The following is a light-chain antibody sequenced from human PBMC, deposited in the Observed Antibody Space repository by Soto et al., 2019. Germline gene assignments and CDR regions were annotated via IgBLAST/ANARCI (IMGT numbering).Light chain of an antibody. CDR3: CLYAGGSMNMV. CDR2: EGS. CDR1: SSDVGSYIL. Sequence: QSALTQPASVSGSPGQSITISCTGTSSDVGSYILVSWYQQHPGKAPKLMIYEGSKRPSGVSNRFSGSKSGNTASLTISGLQAEEFADYYSCLYAGGSMNMVFPAETEVTVL. J-gene: IGLJ2*01. V-gene: IGLV2-23*01.